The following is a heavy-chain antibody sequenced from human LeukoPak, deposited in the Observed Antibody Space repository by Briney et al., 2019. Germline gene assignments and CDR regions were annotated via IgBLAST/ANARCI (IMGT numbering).Heavy chain of an antibody. CDR2: IIPILGIA. CDR1: GGTFSSYA. Sequence: ASVKVSCKASGGTFSSYAISWVRQAPGQGLEWMGRIIPILGIANYAQKFQGRVTITADKSTSTAYMELSSLRSEDTAVYYCARALKGSAGTAFDIWGQGTMVTVSS. J-gene: IGHJ3*02. D-gene: IGHD6-13*01. CDR3: ARALKGSAGTAFDI. V-gene: IGHV1-69*04.